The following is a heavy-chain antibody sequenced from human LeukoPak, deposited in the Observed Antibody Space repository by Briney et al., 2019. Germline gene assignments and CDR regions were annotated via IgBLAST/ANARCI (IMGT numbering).Heavy chain of an antibody. Sequence: ASVKVSCKASGYTFTGYYMHWVRQAPGQGLEWRGWINPNSGVTNYAQKLQGRVTITRDTSIDTAYMQLSRLRSDDTAVYYCAKDRYGDYEAPFHYYMDAWGRGTTVTVSS. CDR2: INPNSGVT. CDR1: GYTFTGYY. V-gene: IGHV1-2*02. J-gene: IGHJ6*03. CDR3: AKDRYGDYEAPFHYYMDA. D-gene: IGHD5-12*01.